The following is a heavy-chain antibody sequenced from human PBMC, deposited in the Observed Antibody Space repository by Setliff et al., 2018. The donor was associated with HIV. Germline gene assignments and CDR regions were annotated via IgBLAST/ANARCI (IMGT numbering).Heavy chain of an antibody. CDR2: ASSDGVNN. D-gene: IGHD2-2*01. CDR3: ARQPLRCSSINCYGAVYDN. Sequence: GGSLRLSCAASGFTFSSYHMHWVRQAPGKGLAWVAVASSDGVNNLYADSVKGRLTISRDDSKNTLSLQMSSLRAEDTALYYCARQPLRCSSINCYGAVYDNWGQGTLVTVSS. CDR1: GFTFSSYH. V-gene: IGHV3-30-3*01. J-gene: IGHJ4*02.